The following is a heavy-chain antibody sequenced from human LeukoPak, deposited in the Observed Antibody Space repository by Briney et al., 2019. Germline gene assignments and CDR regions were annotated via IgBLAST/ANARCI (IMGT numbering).Heavy chain of an antibody. CDR3: ARGSSGYYVDNWFDP. V-gene: IGHV4-59*12. D-gene: IGHD3-22*01. J-gene: IGHJ5*02. Sequence: SETLSLTCTVSGGSMSSYYWSWIRQPPGKGLEWIGYIFYSGSTEYNPSLKTRVTISVDTSKNQFSLRLSSVTAADTAVYYCARGSSGYYVDNWFDPWGQGTLVTVSS. CDR2: IFYSGST. CDR1: GGSMSSYY.